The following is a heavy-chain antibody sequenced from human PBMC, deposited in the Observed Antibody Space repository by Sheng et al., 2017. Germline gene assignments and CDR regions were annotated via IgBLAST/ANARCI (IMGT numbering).Heavy chain of an antibody. CDR3: ARDRGNGGYGDSDI. J-gene: IGHJ3*02. D-gene: IGHD4-17*01. Sequence: QVQLVQSGAEVKKPGASVKVSCKASGYTFTSYGISWVRQAPGQGLEWMGWISAYNGNTNYAQKFLDTVTMTTDTSTSTAYMELRSLRYDDTAVYYCARDRGNGGYGDSDIWGQGTMVTVSS. CDR2: ISAYNGNT. CDR1: GYTFTSYG. V-gene: IGHV1-18*01.